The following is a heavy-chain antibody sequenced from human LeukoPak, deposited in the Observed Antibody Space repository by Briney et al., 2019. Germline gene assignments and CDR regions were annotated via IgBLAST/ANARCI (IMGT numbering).Heavy chain of an antibody. CDR1: GYSFTSYG. V-gene: IGHV5-51*01. Sequence: GESLKISWQGSGYSFTSYGIGWVGQMPGKGLGWMGIIYPGDSDNRYSPSFQGQVTISADKSISTAYLQWSSLKASDTAMYYCARHAYYYDSSGPFDYWGQGTLVTVSS. J-gene: IGHJ4*02. D-gene: IGHD3-22*01. CDR2: IYPGDSDN. CDR3: ARHAYYYDSSGPFDY.